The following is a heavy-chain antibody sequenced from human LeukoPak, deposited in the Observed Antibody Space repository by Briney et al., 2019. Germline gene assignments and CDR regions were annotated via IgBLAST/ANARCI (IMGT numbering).Heavy chain of an antibody. CDR2: ISSSGSTI. V-gene: IGHV3-48*04. Sequence: GGSLRLSCAASGFTFSSYGMSWVRQAPGKGLEWVSYISSSGSTIYYADSVKGRFTISRDNAKNSLYLQMNSLRAEDTAVYYCARGLGSSGLDAFDIWGQGTMVTVSS. D-gene: IGHD3-3*01. CDR3: ARGLGSSGLDAFDI. J-gene: IGHJ3*02. CDR1: GFTFSSYG.